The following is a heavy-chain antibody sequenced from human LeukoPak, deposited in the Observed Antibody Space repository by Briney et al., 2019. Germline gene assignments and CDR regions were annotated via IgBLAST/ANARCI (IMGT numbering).Heavy chain of an antibody. D-gene: IGHD3-22*01. CDR2: IIPIFGTA. CDR3: ARDPGDSSGYYSSRNYCFDS. CDR1: GGTFSSYV. V-gene: IGHV1-69*05. J-gene: IGHJ4*02. Sequence: ASVKVSCKASGGTFSSYVISWVRQAPGQGLEWMGGIIPIFGTANYAQKFQGRVTITTDESTSTAYMELTSLRSEDTAVYYCARDPGDSSGYYSSRNYCFDSWGQGTLVTVSS.